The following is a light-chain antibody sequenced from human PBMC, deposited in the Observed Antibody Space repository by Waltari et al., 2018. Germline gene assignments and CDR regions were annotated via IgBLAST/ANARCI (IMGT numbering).Light chain of an antibody. V-gene: IGLV2-11*01. J-gene: IGLJ1*01. CDR1: SSDVGGYNY. CDR3: CSYGGSYTYV. Sequence: QSALTQPRSVSGSPGPSVPIPCPGSSSDVGGYNYVSWYQQHPDQAPKLMIYDVTKRTSGLPDRFSASKSGNTASLTISGLQAEDEADYYCCSYGGSYTYVFGTGTKVTVL. CDR2: DVT.